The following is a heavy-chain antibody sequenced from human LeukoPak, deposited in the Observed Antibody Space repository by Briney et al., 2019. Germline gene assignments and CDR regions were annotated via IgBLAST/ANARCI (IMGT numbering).Heavy chain of an antibody. CDR2: ISWNSGSI. J-gene: IGHJ4*02. D-gene: IGHD1-26*01. CDR3: ASIYLIVEATTFDY. CDR1: GFTFDDYA. V-gene: IGHV3-9*01. Sequence: GRSLRLSCAASGFTFDDYAMHWVRQAPGKGLEWVSGISWNSGSIGYADSVKGRFTISRDNAKNSLYLQMNSLRAEDTAVYYCASIYLIVEATTFDYWGQGTLVTVSS.